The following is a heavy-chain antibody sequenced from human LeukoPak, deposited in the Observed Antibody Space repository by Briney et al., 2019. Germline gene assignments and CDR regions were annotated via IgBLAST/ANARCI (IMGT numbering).Heavy chain of an antibody. Sequence: GGSLRLSCAASGFYYMYYAMTWVRQAPGKGLECVSGISEGADITYYGGSVKGRFTLSRDNSKNTLYLQMNSLRAGDTAVYYCAKQNSRGLDYWGQGTLVTVYS. CDR3: AKQNSRGLDY. D-gene: IGHD2/OR15-2a*01. J-gene: IGHJ4*02. CDR2: ISEGADIT. V-gene: IGHV3-23*01. CDR1: GFYYMYYA.